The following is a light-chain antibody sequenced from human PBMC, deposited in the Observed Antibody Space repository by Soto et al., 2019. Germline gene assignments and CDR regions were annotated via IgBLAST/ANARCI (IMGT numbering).Light chain of an antibody. V-gene: IGLV2-14*01. CDR3: SSYTSSSTLYV. J-gene: IGLJ1*01. CDR2: DVS. CDR1: SIDVGGYNY. Sequence: QSALTQPASVSGSPGQSITISCTGTSIDVGGYNYVSWYQQHPGKAPKLMIYDVSNRPSGVSNRFSGSKSGNTASLTISGLQAEDEADYYCSSYTSSSTLYVFGTGTKLNVL.